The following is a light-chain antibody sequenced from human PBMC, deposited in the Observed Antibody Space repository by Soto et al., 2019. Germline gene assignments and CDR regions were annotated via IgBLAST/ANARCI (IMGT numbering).Light chain of an antibody. Sequence: QSVLTQPPSVSGAPGQRVTISCTGSSSNIGAGYDLHWYQQLPGAAPQLLIYGYINRPSGVPDRFSGSRSGTSASLAITALQAEDEADYYCQSYDSSLIVFGGGTKVTVL. CDR3: QSYDSSLIV. CDR2: GYI. J-gene: IGLJ3*02. V-gene: IGLV1-40*01. CDR1: SSNIGAGYD.